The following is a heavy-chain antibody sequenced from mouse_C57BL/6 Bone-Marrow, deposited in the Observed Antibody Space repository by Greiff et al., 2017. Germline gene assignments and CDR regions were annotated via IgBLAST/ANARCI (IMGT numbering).Heavy chain of an antibody. CDR1: GYTFTSYW. CDR3: ASWGYSNSYYAMDD. D-gene: IGHD2-5*01. CDR2: IDPSDSYT. Sequence: QVQLQQPGAELVRPGTSVKLSCKASGYTFTSYWMHWVKQRPGQGLEWIGVIDPSDSYTNYNQKFKGKATLSVDTSSSTAYMQLSSLTSEDSAVYYCASWGYSNSYYAMDDWGQGTSVPVSS. V-gene: IGHV1-59*01. J-gene: IGHJ4*01.